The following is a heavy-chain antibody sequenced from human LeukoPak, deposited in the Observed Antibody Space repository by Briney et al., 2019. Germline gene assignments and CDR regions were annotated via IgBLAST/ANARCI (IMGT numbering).Heavy chain of an antibody. CDR2: IYSGGST. J-gene: IGHJ6*03. CDR1: GFTVSSNY. Sequence: GGSLRLSCAASGFTVSSNYMSWVRQAPGKGLEWVSVIYSGGSTYYADSVKGRFTISRDNSKNTLYLQMNSLRAEDTAVYYCARQNYDGNSGYYYYYMDVWGKGTTVTISS. CDR3: ARQNYDGNSGYYYYYMDV. D-gene: IGHD4-23*01. V-gene: IGHV3-66*04.